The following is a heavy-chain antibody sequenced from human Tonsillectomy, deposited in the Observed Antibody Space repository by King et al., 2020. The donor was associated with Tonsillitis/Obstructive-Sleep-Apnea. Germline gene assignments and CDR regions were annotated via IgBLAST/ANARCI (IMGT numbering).Heavy chain of an antibody. J-gene: IGHJ6*03. V-gene: IGHV1-46*01. Sequence: QLVQSGAEVKKPGASMKVSCKASGYTFISYYMHWVRQAPGQGLEWMGIINPSGGSTTYAQKFQGRVTMTRDTSTSTVYMELSSLRSDDTAVYYCAREGFGGNMDVWGKGTTVTVSS. D-gene: IGHD3-10*01. CDR2: INPSGGST. CDR1: GYTFISYY. CDR3: AREGFGGNMDV.